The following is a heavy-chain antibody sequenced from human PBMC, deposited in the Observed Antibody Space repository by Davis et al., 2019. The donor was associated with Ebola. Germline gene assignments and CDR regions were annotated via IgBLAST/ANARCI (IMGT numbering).Heavy chain of an antibody. CDR2: INHSGST. CDR1: GFTFSSYA. D-gene: IGHD5-18*01. J-gene: IGHJ4*02. V-gene: IGHV4-34*01. Sequence: ESLKISCAASGFTFSSYAMSWIRQPPGKGLEWIGEINHSGSTNYNPSLKSRVTISVDTSKNQFSLKLSSVTAADTAVYYCARLASDTAIDYWGQGTLVTVSS. CDR3: ARLASDTAIDY.